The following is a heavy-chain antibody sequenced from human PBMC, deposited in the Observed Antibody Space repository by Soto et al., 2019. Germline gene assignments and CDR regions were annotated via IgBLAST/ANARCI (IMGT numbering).Heavy chain of an antibody. J-gene: IGHJ4*02. CDR2: IKDGGIT. CDR3: TRGQEGVVATH. D-gene: IGHD5-12*01. Sequence: QVQLQQWGAGLLKPSETLSLTCAVNGGSFTGYYWSWVRQPPGKGLEWIGEIKDGGITNYSPSLRSRVTISADAPKKPFSLKVTSVTAADTAVYYCTRGQEGVVATHWDQGTLVTVSS. V-gene: IGHV4-34*01. CDR1: GGSFTGYY.